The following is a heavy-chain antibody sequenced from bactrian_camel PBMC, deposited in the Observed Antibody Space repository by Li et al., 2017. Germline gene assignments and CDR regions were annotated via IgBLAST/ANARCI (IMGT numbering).Heavy chain of an antibody. Sequence: HVQLVESGGGLVHVGGSLRISCAGPGFTSGNNWMHWVRQAPGKGLEWVSSIYSDISNTYYADSVKGRFTASRDNAKNTVYLQMNSLKSEDTALYYCATTRRLYGGPGLDYNYWGQGTQVTVS. CDR3: ATTRRLYGGPGLDYNY. CDR2: IYSDISNT. D-gene: IGHD2*01. CDR1: GFTSGNNW. V-gene: IGHV3S6*01. J-gene: IGHJ4*01.